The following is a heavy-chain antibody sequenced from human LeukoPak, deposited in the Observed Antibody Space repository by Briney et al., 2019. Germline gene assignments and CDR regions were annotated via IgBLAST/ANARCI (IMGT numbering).Heavy chain of an antibody. D-gene: IGHD3-16*01. CDR1: GFTFSSYA. J-gene: IGHJ6*04. V-gene: IGHV3-23*01. Sequence: GGSLRLSCAASGFTFSSYAMSWVRQAPGKGLGWVSAISGSGDSTYYADSVKGRFTISRDNSKNTLYLQMNSLRAEDTAVYYCAKDKSWVYYYGMDVWGKGTTVTVSS. CDR3: AKDKSWVYYYGMDV. CDR2: ISGSGDST.